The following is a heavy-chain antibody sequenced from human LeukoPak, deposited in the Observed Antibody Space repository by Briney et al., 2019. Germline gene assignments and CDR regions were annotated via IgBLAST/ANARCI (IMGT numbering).Heavy chain of an antibody. CDR2: VSGSGENT. J-gene: IGHJ4*02. CDR3: AEGHIDSSWLYFDN. Sequence: GGSLRLSCVASGFTFRNYAMSWVRQAPGKGLEWVSGVSGSGENTHYADSVQGRFTISRDNSKNTRYLQLNSLRAEDTAVYYCAEGHIDSSWLYFDNWGQGTLINVSP. V-gene: IGHV3-23*01. D-gene: IGHD6-13*01. CDR1: GFTFRNYA.